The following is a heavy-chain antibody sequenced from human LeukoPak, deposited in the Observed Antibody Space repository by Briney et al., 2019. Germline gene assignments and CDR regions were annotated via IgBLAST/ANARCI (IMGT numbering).Heavy chain of an antibody. CDR2: INPNSGGT. J-gene: IGHJ5*02. D-gene: IGHD6-13*01. V-gene: IGHV1-2*02. CDR3: ARETQQQLVARVGWFDP. CDR1: GYIFTGYY. Sequence: GASVKVSCKASGYIFTGYYMHWVRQAPGQGLEWMGWINPNSGGTDYAQKFQGRVTMTRDTSISTAYMELSRLRSDDTAVYYCARETQQQLVARVGWFDPWGQGTLVTVSS.